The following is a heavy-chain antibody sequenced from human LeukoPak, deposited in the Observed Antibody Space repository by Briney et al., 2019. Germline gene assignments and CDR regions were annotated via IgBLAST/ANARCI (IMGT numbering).Heavy chain of an antibody. CDR1: GGSFSGYY. D-gene: IGHD6-13*01. Sequence: SETLSLTCAVYGGSFSGYYWSWIRQPPGKGLEWIGEINHSGSTNYNPSLKSRVTISVDTSKNQFSLKLSSVTAADTAVYYCARAYYSSSWYVYWGQGTLGTVSS. CDR2: INHSGST. V-gene: IGHV4-34*01. CDR3: ARAYYSSSWYVY. J-gene: IGHJ4*02.